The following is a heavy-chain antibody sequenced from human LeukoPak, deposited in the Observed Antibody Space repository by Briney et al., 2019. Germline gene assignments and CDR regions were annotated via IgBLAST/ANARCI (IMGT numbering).Heavy chain of an antibody. D-gene: IGHD3-9*01. V-gene: IGHV4-30-4*01. CDR1: GGSISSGDYY. Sequence: SETLSLTCTVSGGSISSGDYYWSWIRQPPGKGLEWIGYIYYSGSTYYNPSLKSRVTISVDTSKNQFSLKLSSVTAADTAVYYCARDRKLTGLDYWGQGTLVTVSS. CDR3: ARDRKLTGLDY. J-gene: IGHJ4*02. CDR2: IYYSGST.